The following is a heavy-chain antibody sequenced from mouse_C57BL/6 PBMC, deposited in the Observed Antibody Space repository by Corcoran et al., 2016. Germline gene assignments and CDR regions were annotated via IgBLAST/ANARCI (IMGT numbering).Heavy chain of an antibody. CDR1: GYTFTDYY. CDR2: INPNNGGT. Sequence: EVQLQQSGPELVKPGASVKISCKASGYTFTDYYMNWVKQSHGKSLEWIGDINPNNGGTSYNQKFKGKATLTVDKSSSTAYMELRSLTSEDSAVYYCARGGYDGYFFDYWGQGTTLTVSS. D-gene: IGHD2-3*01. CDR3: ARGGYDGYFFDY. J-gene: IGHJ2*01. V-gene: IGHV1-26*01.